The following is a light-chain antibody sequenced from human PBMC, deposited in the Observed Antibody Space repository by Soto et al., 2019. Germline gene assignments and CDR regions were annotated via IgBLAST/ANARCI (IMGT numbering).Light chain of an antibody. CDR1: QSVSSN. CDR3: QQYNDWPRT. Sequence: DIGMTQSPATLAVSPGERATLSCRASQSVSSNLAWYQQKRGQAPRLLMYGASTRATGIPVRFSGSGSGTEFTRIISSMQSEDVAVYYCQQYNDWPRTFGQGTNVEIK. J-gene: IGKJ1*01. CDR2: GAS. V-gene: IGKV3-15*01.